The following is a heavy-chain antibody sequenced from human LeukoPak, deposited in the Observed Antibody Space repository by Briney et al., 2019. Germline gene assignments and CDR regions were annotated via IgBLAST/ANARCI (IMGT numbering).Heavy chain of an antibody. D-gene: IGHD6-13*01. CDR1: TNYD. Sequence: ASVKVSCKASTNYDISWVRQAPGQGLEWLGWINPNSGGTNYSQKFEAWVTMTRDTSISTAYMELSRLRSDDTAVYYCARDGAAAGTRNAFDIWGQGTMVTVSS. CDR3: ARDGAAAGTRNAFDI. CDR2: INPNSGGT. V-gene: IGHV1-2*04. J-gene: IGHJ3*02.